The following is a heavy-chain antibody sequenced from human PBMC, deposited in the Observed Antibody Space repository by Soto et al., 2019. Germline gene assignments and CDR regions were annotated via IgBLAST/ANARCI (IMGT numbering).Heavy chain of an antibody. CDR2: IYPGDSDT. CDR3: ARLSEQPYCYSNL. CDR1: GYSFTSYW. V-gene: IGHV5-51*03. D-gene: IGHD6-13*01. J-gene: IGHJ2*01. Sequence: EVQLVQSGAEVKKPGESLKISCKGSGYSFTSYWIGWVRQMPGKGLEWMGIIYPGDSDTRYSPSFQGQVTISADKSISTASLQWGTLKASDTAMYSCARLSEQPYCYSNLWGRGTLVTVSS.